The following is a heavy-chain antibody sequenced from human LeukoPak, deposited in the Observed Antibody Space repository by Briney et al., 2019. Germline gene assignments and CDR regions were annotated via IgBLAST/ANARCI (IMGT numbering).Heavy chain of an antibody. CDR1: GFTFSSYA. Sequence: GGSLRLSCAASGFTFSSYAMSWVRQAPGKGLEWVSAISGSGGSTYYADSVKGRFTISRDNSKNTLYLQMNSLRAEDTAVYYCAKDNPRLSGMVAAKGDYGMDVWGQGTTVTVSS. J-gene: IGHJ6*02. CDR2: ISGSGGST. D-gene: IGHD5-12*01. V-gene: IGHV3-23*01. CDR3: AKDNPRLSGMVAAKGDYGMDV.